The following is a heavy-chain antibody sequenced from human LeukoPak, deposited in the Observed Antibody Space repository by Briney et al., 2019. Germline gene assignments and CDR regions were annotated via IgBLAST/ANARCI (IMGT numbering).Heavy chain of an antibody. CDR2: ISAYNGNT. CDR3: AIHIGYCSGGSCYPPAGDFDY. V-gene: IGHV1-18*01. D-gene: IGHD2-15*01. Sequence: ASVKVSCKASGYTFTSYGISWVRQAPGQGLEWMGWISAYNGNTNYAQKLQGRVTMTTDTSTSTAYMELRSLRSDDTAVYYCAIHIGYCSGGSCYPPAGDFDYWGQEPWSPSPQ. J-gene: IGHJ4*01. CDR1: GYTFTSYG.